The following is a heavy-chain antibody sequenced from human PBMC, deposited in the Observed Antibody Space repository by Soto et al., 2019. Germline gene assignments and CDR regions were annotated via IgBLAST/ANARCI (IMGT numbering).Heavy chain of an antibody. J-gene: IGHJ4*02. D-gene: IGHD4-4*01. CDR2: ISGSGGST. CDR3: AKRSPTTPSYDY. CDR1: GFTFSSYG. Sequence: GGSLRLSCAASGFTFSSYGMHLVRQAPGKGLEWVSAISGSGGSTYYADSVKGRFTISRDNSKNTLYLQMNSLRAEDTAVYYCAKRSPTTPSYDYWGQGTLVTVSS. V-gene: IGHV3-23*01.